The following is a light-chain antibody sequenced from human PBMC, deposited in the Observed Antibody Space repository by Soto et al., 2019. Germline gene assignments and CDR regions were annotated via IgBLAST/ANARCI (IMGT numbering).Light chain of an antibody. CDR3: ISYTGSDTSYV. Sequence: QSVLTQPASVSGSPGQSITISCTGTSSDVGSSNYVAWYQQFPGKTPKLMIYEVRNRPSGVSSRFSGSKSGNTASLTISVLQAEDEADYYCISYTGSDTSYVFGTGTKVTVL. V-gene: IGLV2-14*01. CDR1: SSDVGSSNY. J-gene: IGLJ1*01. CDR2: EVR.